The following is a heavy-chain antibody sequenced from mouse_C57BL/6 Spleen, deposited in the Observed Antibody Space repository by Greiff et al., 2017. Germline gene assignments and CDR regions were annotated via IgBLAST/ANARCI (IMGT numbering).Heavy chain of an antibody. CDR1: GYTFTDYN. CDR2: INPNNGGT. Sequence: EVQLQQSGPELVKPGASVKIPCKASGYTFTDYNMDWVKQSHGKSLEWIGDINPNNGGTIYNQKFKGKATLTVDKSSSTAYMELRSLTSEDTAVYYCARGHYYGSSYDAMDYWGQGTSVTVSS. D-gene: IGHD1-1*01. CDR3: ARGHYYGSSYDAMDY. V-gene: IGHV1-18*01. J-gene: IGHJ4*01.